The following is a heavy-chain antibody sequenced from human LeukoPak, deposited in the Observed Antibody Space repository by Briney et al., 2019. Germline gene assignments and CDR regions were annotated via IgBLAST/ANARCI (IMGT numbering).Heavy chain of an antibody. V-gene: IGHV3-7*01. J-gene: IGHJ4*02. Sequence: GGSLRLSCAASGFTFSSYWMSWVRQAPGKGLEWVANIKQDGSQKYYVDSVKGRFSISRDNAKNSAYLQMNSLRAEDTAVYYCARIGYSSSSVDYWGQGTLVTVSS. CDR2: IKQDGSQK. CDR3: ARIGYSSSSVDY. D-gene: IGHD6-6*01. CDR1: GFTFSSYW.